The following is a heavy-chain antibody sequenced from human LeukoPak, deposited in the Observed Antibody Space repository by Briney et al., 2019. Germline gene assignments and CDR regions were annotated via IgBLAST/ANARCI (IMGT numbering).Heavy chain of an antibody. Sequence: PSETLSLTCAVYGGSFSGYYWSWIRQPPGKGLEWIGEINHSGSTNYNPSLKSRVTISVDTSKNQFSLKLSSVTAADTAVYYCARDPIGHRRYLDYWGQGTLVTVSS. CDR1: GGSFSGYY. D-gene: IGHD3-16*01. CDR3: ARDPIGHRRYLDY. V-gene: IGHV4-34*01. CDR2: INHSGST. J-gene: IGHJ4*02.